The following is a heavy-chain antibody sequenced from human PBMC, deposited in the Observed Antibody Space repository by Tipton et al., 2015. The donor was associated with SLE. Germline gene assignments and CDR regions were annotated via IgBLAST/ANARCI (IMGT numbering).Heavy chain of an antibody. D-gene: IGHD3-3*01. Sequence: SPRLSCAASGFTFSNYAMSWVRQAPGKGLEWVSAITGSGDRTYYIDSVKGRFTISRDNSKNSLYLQMNGLRAEDTAVYYCARSPVDYWNGYSAWGQGTLVAVSS. CDR2: ITGSGDRT. V-gene: IGHV3-23*01. J-gene: IGHJ4*02. CDR3: ARSPVDYWNGYSA. CDR1: GFTFSNYA.